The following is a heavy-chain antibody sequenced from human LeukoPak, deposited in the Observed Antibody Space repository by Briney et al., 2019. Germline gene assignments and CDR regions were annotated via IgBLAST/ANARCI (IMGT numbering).Heavy chain of an antibody. D-gene: IGHD3-9*01. CDR2: IRGSGGGT. CDR3: AKVRSDYYDILTGNYNPLFDY. Sequence: PGGSLRLSCAVSGFTFSSNAMSWVRQAPGKGLEWVSAIRGSGGGTYYADSVKGRFTISRDNSKNTLYLQMNSLRAEDTAVYYCAKVRSDYYDILTGNYNPLFDYWGQGTLVTVSS. J-gene: IGHJ4*02. CDR1: GFTFSSNA. V-gene: IGHV3-23*01.